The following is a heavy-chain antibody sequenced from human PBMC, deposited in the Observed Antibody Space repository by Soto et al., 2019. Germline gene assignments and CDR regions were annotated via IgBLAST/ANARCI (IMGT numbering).Heavy chain of an antibody. V-gene: IGHV4-59*01. J-gene: IGHJ6*04. CDR3: AREGVTRNYYCYGMNV. D-gene: IGHD2-21*02. CDR1: GGSISSYY. CDR2: IYYSGST. Sequence: QVQLQESGPGLVKPSETLSLTCTVSGGSISSYYWSWIRQPPGKGLEWIGYIYYSGSTNYNPSLKSRVTGTVDTSYNQFSQKLSSVTAAHTAVYYCAREGVTRNYYCYGMNVWGKGTTVTVSS.